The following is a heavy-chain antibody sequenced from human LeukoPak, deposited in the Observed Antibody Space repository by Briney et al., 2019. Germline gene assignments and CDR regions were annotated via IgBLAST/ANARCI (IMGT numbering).Heavy chain of an antibody. J-gene: IGHJ4*02. D-gene: IGHD3-3*01. Sequence: ASVKVSCKASGYTFTGYYMHWVRQAPGRGLEWMGWINPNSGGTNYAQKFQGRVTMTRDTSISTAYMELSRLRSDDTAVYYCARGSYDFWSGYRSFDYWGQGTLVTVSS. CDR2: INPNSGGT. V-gene: IGHV1-2*02. CDR1: GYTFTGYY. CDR3: ARGSYDFWSGYRSFDY.